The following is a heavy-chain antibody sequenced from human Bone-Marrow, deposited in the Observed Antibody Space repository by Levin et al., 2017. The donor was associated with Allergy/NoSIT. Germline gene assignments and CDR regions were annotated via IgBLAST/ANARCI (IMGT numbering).Heavy chain of an antibody. CDR1: GFTFSSYA. V-gene: IGHV3-23*01. Sequence: GESLKISCAASGFTFSSYAMSWVRQAPGKGLEWVSAISGSGGSTYYADSVKGRFTISRDNSKNTLYLQMNSLRAEDTAVYYCAKDLWAVAGDYWGQGTLVTVSS. CDR2: ISGSGGST. J-gene: IGHJ4*02. CDR3: AKDLWAVAGDY. D-gene: IGHD6-19*01.